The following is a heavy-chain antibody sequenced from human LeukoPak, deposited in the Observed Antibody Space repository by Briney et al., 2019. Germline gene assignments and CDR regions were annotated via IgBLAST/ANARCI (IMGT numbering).Heavy chain of an antibody. CDR2: IYSGGST. J-gene: IGHJ3*02. Sequence: PGGSLRLSCAASGFTVSSNYMSWVRQAPGKGLEWVSVIYSGGSTYYADSVKGRFTISRDNSKNTLYLQMNSLRAEDTAVYYCARALEVQRGGYYDSSGYYMDAFDIWGQGTMVTVSS. V-gene: IGHV3-53*01. CDR1: GFTVSSNY. D-gene: IGHD3-22*01. CDR3: ARALEVQRGGYYDSSGYYMDAFDI.